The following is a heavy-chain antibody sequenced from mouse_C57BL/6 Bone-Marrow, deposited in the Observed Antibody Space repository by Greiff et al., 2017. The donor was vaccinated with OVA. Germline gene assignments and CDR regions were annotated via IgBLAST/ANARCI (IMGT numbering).Heavy chain of an antibody. V-gene: IGHV1-56*01. Sequence: QVQLKQSGPELVRPGATVKISCKAPGYTFTSHWMQWVRQRPGQGLVWIGEFFPGSGSTYYNEKFKGKATLTVDTSSSTAYMQLSSLTSEDSAVYFCARESDYDPWFAYWGQGTLVTVSA. D-gene: IGHD2-4*01. CDR3: ARESDYDPWFAY. CDR2: FFPGSGST. CDR1: GYTFTSHW. J-gene: IGHJ3*01.